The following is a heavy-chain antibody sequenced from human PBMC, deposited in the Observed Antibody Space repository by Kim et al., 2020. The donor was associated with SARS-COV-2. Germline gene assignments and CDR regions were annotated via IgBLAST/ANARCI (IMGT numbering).Heavy chain of an antibody. CDR3: ARGDYYDSSGDSRFDL. Sequence: GGSLRLSCAASGFTFSSYDMHWVRQATGKGLEWVSAIGTAGDPYYPGSVKGRFTISRENAKNSLYLQMNSLRARDTAVYYCARGDYYDSSGDSRFDLWGRGTLVTVST. J-gene: IGHJ2*01. D-gene: IGHD3-22*01. CDR2: IGTAGDP. V-gene: IGHV3-13*05. CDR1: GFTFSSYD.